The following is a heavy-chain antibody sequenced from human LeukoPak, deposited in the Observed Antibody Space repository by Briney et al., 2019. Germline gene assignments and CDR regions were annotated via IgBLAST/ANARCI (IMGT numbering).Heavy chain of an antibody. D-gene: IGHD3-10*01. CDR2: ISAYNGNT. CDR3: ARGQDVLLWFGELPFWFDP. CDR1: GYTFTSYG. V-gene: IGHV1-18*01. Sequence: ASVKVSCKASGYTFTSYGISWVRQAPGQGLEWMGWISAYNGNTNYAQKLQGRVTMTTDTSTSTAYMELRSLRSDDTAVYYCARGQDVLLWFGELPFWFDPWGQGTLVTVSS. J-gene: IGHJ5*02.